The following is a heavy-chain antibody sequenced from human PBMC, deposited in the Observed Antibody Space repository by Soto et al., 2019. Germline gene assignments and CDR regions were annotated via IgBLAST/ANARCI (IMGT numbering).Heavy chain of an antibody. CDR2: INAGNGNT. V-gene: IGHV1-3*01. Sequence: ASVKVSCKASGYTFTSYAMHWVRQAPGQRLEWMGWINAGNGNTKYSQKFQGRVTITRDTSASTAYMELSSLRSEDTAVYYCAREGYSYGYYYGMDVWGQGTTVTVSS. CDR3: AREGYSYGYYYGMDV. CDR1: GYTFTSYA. J-gene: IGHJ6*02. D-gene: IGHD5-18*01.